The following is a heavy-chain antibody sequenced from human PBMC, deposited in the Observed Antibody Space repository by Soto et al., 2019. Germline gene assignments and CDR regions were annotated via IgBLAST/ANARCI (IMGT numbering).Heavy chain of an antibody. CDR3: AKRAYCSSTTCYNSFDY. CDR1: GFTFSNYD. V-gene: IGHV3-23*01. J-gene: IGHJ4*02. D-gene: IGHD2-2*02. CDR2: ISASAGRT. Sequence: EVQLLESGGDLAQPGGSLRLSCAASGFTFSNYDMSWVRQAPGKGLERVSSISASAGRTFYADSVKGRFTISRDNSKNTLYLQMNSLRADDTAVYYCAKRAYCSSTTCYNSFDYWGQGTLVTVSS.